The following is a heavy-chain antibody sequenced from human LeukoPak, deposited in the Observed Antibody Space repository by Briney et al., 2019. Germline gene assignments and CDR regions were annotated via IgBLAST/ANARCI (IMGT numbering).Heavy chain of an antibody. Sequence: GGSLRLSCAASGFTFSSYGMSWVRQAPGKGLEWLSAITGSGGSTYSADSVKDRFTISRDNSKNTLYLQMNSLRAEDTALYYCAKHFCSGGSCRTLDYWGQGTLVTVSS. J-gene: IGHJ4*02. D-gene: IGHD2-15*01. CDR1: GFTFSSYG. CDR3: AKHFCSGGSCRTLDY. CDR2: ITGSGGST. V-gene: IGHV3-23*01.